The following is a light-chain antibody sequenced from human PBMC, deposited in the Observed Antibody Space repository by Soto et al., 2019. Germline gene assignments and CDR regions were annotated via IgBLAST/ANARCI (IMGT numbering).Light chain of an antibody. V-gene: IGKV1-39*01. CDR2: AAS. CDR1: QSISSY. J-gene: IGKJ5*01. CDR3: QQSYTTPPIT. Sequence: DIQLTQSPSSLSASVGDIISMTCRASQSISSYLNWYQQKPGKAPKLLIYAASSLQSGVPSRFSGSGSGTDFTLTISSLQPEDFATYYCQQSYTTPPITFGQGTRLEIK.